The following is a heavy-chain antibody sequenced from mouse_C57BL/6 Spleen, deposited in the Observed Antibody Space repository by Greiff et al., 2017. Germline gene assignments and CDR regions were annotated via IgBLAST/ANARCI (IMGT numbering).Heavy chain of an antibody. V-gene: IGHV10-1*01. Sequence: EVKLQESGGGLVQPKGSLKLSCAASGFSFNTYAMNWVRQAPGKGLEWVARIRSKSNNYATYYADSVKDRFTISRDDSESMLYLQMNNLKTEDTAMYYCVRQSSYAMDYWGQGTSVTVSS. CDR1: GFSFNTYA. D-gene: IGHD1-1*01. J-gene: IGHJ4*01. CDR3: VRQSSYAMDY. CDR2: IRSKSNNYAT.